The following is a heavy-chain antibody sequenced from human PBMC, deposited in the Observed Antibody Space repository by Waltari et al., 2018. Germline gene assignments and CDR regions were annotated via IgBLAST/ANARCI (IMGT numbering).Heavy chain of an antibody. D-gene: IGHD6-6*01. V-gene: IGHV3-7*01. CDR2: IKQDGSEK. CDR1: GFTFSSYW. J-gene: IGHJ6*03. CDR3: ARDRRGIAARRYYYYMDV. Sequence: EVQLVESGGGLVQPGGSLRLSCAASGFTFSSYWMSWVRQAPGKGLEWVANIKQDGSEKYYVDSVKGRFTISRDNAKNSLYLQMNSLRAEDTAVYYCARDRRGIAARRYYYYMDVWGKGTTVTVSS.